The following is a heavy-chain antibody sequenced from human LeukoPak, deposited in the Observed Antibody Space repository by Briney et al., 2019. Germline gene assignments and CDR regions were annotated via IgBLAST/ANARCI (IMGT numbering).Heavy chain of an antibody. CDR1: GGSISSSSYY. V-gene: IGHV4-39*07. Sequence: SETLSLTCTVSGGSISSSSYYWGWIRQPPGKGLEWIGSIYYSGSTYYNPSLKSRVTISVDTSKNQFSLKLTSVTAADTAVYYCARWSSDYYYYMDVWGKGTTVTVSS. D-gene: IGHD6-25*01. CDR2: IYYSGST. J-gene: IGHJ6*03. CDR3: ARWSSDYYYYMDV.